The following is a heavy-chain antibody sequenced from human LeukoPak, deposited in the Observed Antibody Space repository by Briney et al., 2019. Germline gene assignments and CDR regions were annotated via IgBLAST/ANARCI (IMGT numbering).Heavy chain of an antibody. CDR2: ISGSGGST. V-gene: IGHV3-23*01. CDR1: GFTFSSYA. D-gene: IGHD3-22*01. Sequence: PGGSLRLSCAASGFTFSSYAMSWVRQAPGKGLEWVSAISGSGGSTYYADSVKGRFTISRDNSKNTLYLQMNSLRAEDTAVYYCAKGEHYYDNSGYPNHFDYWGQGTLVTVSS. CDR3: AKGEHYYDNSGYPNHFDY. J-gene: IGHJ4*02.